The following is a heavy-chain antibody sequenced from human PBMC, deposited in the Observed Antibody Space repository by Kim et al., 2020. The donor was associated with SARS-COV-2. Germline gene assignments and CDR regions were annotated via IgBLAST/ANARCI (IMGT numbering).Heavy chain of an antibody. CDR3: ARQQWIQLWLFAFDI. J-gene: IGHJ3*02. CDR1: GGSISSSSYY. CDR2: IYYSGST. D-gene: IGHD5-18*01. V-gene: IGHV4-39*01. Sequence: SETLSLTCTVSGGSISSSSYYWGWIRQPPGKGLEWIGSIYYSGSTYYNPSLKSRVTISVDTSKNQFSLKLSSVTAADTAVYYCARQQWIQLWLFAFDIWGQGTMVTVSS.